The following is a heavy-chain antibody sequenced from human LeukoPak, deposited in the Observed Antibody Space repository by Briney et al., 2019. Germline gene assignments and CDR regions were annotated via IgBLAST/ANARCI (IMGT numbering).Heavy chain of an antibody. CDR3: ARSSGRSPNRDYMDV. CDR1: GYTLTELS. CDR2: FDPEDGET. V-gene: IGHV1-24*01. D-gene: IGHD1-14*01. J-gene: IGHJ6*03. Sequence: GASVKVSCKVSGYTLTELSMHWVRQAPGKGLEWMGGFDPEDGETIYAQKFQGRVTMTRDMSTSTVYMELSSLRSEDTAVYYCARSSGRSPNRDYMDVWGKGTTVTISS.